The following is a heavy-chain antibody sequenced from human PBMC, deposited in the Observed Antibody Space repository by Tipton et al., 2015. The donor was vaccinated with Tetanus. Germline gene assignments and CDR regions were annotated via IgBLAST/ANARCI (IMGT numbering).Heavy chain of an antibody. Sequence: TLSLTCSVSGVSISGGRYYWSWIRQRPGKGLEWIGDIYSSGSTYTDPSLKGRVTISVDTSKNQFSLRVNSVTAADTAVYYCARDRARGARGWNYFDFWGLGTLVPVSS. CDR3: ARDRARGARGWNYFDF. CDR1: GVSISGGRYY. J-gene: IGHJ4*02. D-gene: IGHD6-6*01. V-gene: IGHV4-31*03. CDR2: IYSSGST.